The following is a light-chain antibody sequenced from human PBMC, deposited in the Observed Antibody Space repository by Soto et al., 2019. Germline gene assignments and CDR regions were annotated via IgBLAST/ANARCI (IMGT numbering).Light chain of an antibody. Sequence: VLTQSPATLSLSPGEIATLSCRASQSITTYLAWYQQRPGQPPRLLIYDASSRAPGITARFSGGGSGTVFTLHISSLEPDDCAVYYCQQRANWPTTFGQGTKVEIK. J-gene: IGKJ1*01. CDR1: QSITTY. CDR2: DAS. CDR3: QQRANWPTT. V-gene: IGKV3-11*01.